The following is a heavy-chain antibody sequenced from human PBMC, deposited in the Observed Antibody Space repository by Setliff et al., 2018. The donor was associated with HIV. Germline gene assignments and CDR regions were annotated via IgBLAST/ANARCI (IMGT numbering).Heavy chain of an antibody. V-gene: IGHV1-3*04. CDR3: ARWCAAAGCYPAIYHFDS. J-gene: IGHJ4*02. Sequence: ASVKVSCKASGYPFSEYAIHWVRQAPGQRLEWMGRIDTDNGYRRYSPKLQGRVTITKDTSANTAYMELRGLRSEDTAVYYCARWCAAAGCYPAIYHFDSWGQGTLVTVSS. CDR2: IDTDNGYR. CDR1: GYPFSEYA. D-gene: IGHD2-2*01.